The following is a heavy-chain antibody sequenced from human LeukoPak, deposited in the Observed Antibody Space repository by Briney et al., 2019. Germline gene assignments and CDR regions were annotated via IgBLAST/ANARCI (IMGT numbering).Heavy chain of an antibody. J-gene: IGHJ4*02. CDR2: IYHSGST. CDR3: ARVNSGGSCYDY. Sequence: SETLSLTCAVSGYSISSGYYWGWLRQPPGKGLEWIGSIYHSGSTYYNPSLKSRVTISVDTSKNQFSLKLGSVTAADTAVYYCARVNSGGSCYDYWGQGTLVTVSS. CDR1: GYSISSGYY. D-gene: IGHD2-15*01. V-gene: IGHV4-38-2*01.